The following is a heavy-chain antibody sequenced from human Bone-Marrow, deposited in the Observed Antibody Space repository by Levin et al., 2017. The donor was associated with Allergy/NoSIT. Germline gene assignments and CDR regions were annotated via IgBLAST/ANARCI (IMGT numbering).Heavy chain of an antibody. Sequence: GGSLRLSCAASGFTFSSYEMNWVRQAPGKGLEWVSYISSSGSTIYYADSVKGRFTISRDNAKNSLYLQMNSLRAEDTAVYYCARAETRRLPFDYWGQGTLVTVSS. V-gene: IGHV3-48*03. CDR3: ARAETRRLPFDY. J-gene: IGHJ4*02. D-gene: IGHD4-11*01. CDR2: ISSSGSTI. CDR1: GFTFSSYE.